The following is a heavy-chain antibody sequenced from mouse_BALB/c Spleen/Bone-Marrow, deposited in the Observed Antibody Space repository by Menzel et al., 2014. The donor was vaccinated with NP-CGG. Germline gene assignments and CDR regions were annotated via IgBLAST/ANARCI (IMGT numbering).Heavy chain of an antibody. V-gene: IGHV4-1*02. CDR3: ARLSYYGRFAY. Sequence: EVKLVESGGGLVQPGGSLKLSCPASGFDFSGYWMSWVRQAPGKGLEWIGEINPDSTTINYAPSRKDKFIISRDNAKNTLFLQMSKVRSEDTALYYCARLSYYGRFAYWGQGTLVTVSA. CDR2: INPDSTTI. J-gene: IGHJ3*01. CDR1: GFDFSGYW. D-gene: IGHD1-1*01.